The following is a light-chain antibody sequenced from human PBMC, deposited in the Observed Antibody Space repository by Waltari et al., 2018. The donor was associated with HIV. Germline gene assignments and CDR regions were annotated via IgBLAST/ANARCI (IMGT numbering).Light chain of an antibody. V-gene: IGKV1-39*01. CDR2: SAS. J-gene: IGKJ1*01. Sequence: DIQMTQSPSSLSASVGDSVTITCRASQSIDNYLNWYQQKPGEAPKLLIYSASSLKSEVPSRFSGSGSGTDFTLAISSLQPEDFATYYCQQSYGNVKTFGQGTKVEIK. CDR3: QQSYGNVKT. CDR1: QSIDNY.